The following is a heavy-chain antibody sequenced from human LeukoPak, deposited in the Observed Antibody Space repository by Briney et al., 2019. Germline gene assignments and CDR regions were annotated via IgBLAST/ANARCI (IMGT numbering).Heavy chain of an antibody. J-gene: IGHJ4*02. CDR1: GGTFSSYA. D-gene: IGHD3-9*01. CDR3: ARGARPDYDILTGYSTHFDY. Sequence: SVKVSCKASGGTFSSYAISWVRQAPGQGLEWMGGIIPIFGTANYAQKFQGRVTITADKSTSTAYMELSSLRSEDTAVYYCARGARPDYDILTGYSTHFDYWGQGTLVTVSS. V-gene: IGHV1-69*06. CDR2: IIPIFGTA.